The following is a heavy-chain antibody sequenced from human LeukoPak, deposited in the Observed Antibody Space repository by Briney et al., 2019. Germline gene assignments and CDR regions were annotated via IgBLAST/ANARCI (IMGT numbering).Heavy chain of an antibody. D-gene: IGHD3-3*01. CDR1: GGSVSSYY. CDR3: ATDPYDFWSGSFDS. J-gene: IGHJ4*02. CDR2: IYHSGRT. Sequence: PSETLSLTCSVSGGSVSSYYWSWIRQSPGKGLEWIGYIYHSGRTYYNPSLQSRVTISIDTSKNQFSLKLTSVTAADTAMYYCATDPYDFWSGSFDSWGQGTLVTVSS. V-gene: IGHV4-59*02.